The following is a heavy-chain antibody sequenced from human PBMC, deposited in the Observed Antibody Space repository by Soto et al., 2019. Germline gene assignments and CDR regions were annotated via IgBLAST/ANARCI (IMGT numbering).Heavy chain of an antibody. J-gene: IGHJ2*01. D-gene: IGHD5-18*01. CDR1: GFTFSSYA. CDR3: ARDPLGGTAIVLWYFDL. CDR2: ISYDGSNK. V-gene: IGHV3-30-3*01. Sequence: QVQLVESGGGVVQPGRSLRLSCAASGFTFSSYAMHWVRQAPGKGLEWVAVISYDGSNKYYADSVKGRFTISRDNPKNTLYLQINSRRPEDTAVYYCARDPLGGTAIVLWYFDLWGRGTLFTVSS.